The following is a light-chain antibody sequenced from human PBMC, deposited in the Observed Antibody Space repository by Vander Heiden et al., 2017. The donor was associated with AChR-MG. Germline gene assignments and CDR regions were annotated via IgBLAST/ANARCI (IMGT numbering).Light chain of an antibody. J-gene: IGKJ4*01. CDR3: QQYGSSPP. CDR2: GAS. V-gene: IGKV3-20*01. CDR1: QSVSSSY. Sequence: DIVLPQSPGTLSLSPGERATLSCRASQSVSSSYLAWYQQKPGQAPRLLIYGASSRATGIPDRFSGSGSGTDFTLTISRLEPEDFAVYYCQQYGSSPPFGGGTKVEIK.